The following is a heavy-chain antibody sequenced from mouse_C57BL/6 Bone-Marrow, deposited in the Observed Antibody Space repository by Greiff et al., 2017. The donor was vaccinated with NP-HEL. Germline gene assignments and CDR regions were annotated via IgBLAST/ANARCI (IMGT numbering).Heavy chain of an antibody. J-gene: IGHJ3*01. CDR2: IDPSDSYT. V-gene: IGHV1-69*01. CDR3: AREGYYYGSGAWFAY. Sequence: QVQLQQPGAELVMPGASVKLSCKASGYTFTSYWMHWVKQRPGQGLEWIGEIDPSDSYTNYNQQFKGKSTLTVDKSSSTAYMQLSSLTSEDSAVYYFAREGYYYGSGAWFAYWGQGTLVTVSA. CDR1: GYTFTSYW. D-gene: IGHD1-1*01.